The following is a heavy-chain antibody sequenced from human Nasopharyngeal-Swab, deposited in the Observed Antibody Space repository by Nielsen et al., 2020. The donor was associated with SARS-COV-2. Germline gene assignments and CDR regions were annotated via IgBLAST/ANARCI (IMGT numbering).Heavy chain of an antibody. Sequence: LKISCVASGFKFSEYLMTWVRQAPGKRMEWVATVKQDEGEKHYDDSVKGRFTISRENAKNSLYLQMTYLRADDTAVYYCARDCGNGGSWGNCDFWGQGTLVTVSS. J-gene: IGHJ4*02. CDR3: ARDCGNGGSWGNCDF. CDR1: GFKFSEYL. CDR2: VKQDEGEK. V-gene: IGHV3-7*01. D-gene: IGHD2-15*01.